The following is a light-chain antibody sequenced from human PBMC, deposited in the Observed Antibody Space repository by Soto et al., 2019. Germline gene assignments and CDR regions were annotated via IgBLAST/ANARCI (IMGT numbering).Light chain of an antibody. V-gene: IGKV3-15*01. Sequence: ETVMTQSPGTLSVSLGERATLSCRASQSVSIHLAWYQQKPGQAPRLLIYDTSTRATGSPARFSGSGSGTEFTLTISSLQSEDFAVYYCQQRSKWPPITFGQGTRLEIK. CDR1: QSVSIH. J-gene: IGKJ5*01. CDR2: DTS. CDR3: QQRSKWPPIT.